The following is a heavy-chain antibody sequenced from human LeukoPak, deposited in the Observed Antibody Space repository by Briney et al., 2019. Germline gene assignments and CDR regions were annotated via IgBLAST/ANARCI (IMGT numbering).Heavy chain of an antibody. D-gene: IGHD4-11*01. J-gene: IGHJ5*02. CDR3: ARGVPHGSNWYWLDP. CDR1: GGSMSSGSYF. Sequence: SETLSLTCTVSGGSMSSGSYFWPWIRQPAGKGLEWIGHMYTTGSTNYHPSLRSRVTISIDTSKNQFSLRLNSVTAADTAVYYCARGVPHGSNWYWLDPWGQGTLVTVSS. V-gene: IGHV4-61*09. CDR2: MYTTGST.